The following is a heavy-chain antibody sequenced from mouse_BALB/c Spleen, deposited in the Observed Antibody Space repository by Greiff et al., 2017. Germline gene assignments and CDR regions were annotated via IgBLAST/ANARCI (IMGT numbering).Heavy chain of an antibody. J-gene: IGHJ3*01. CDR2: IWAGGST. Sequence: VMLVESGPGLVAPSQSLSITCTVSGFSLTSYGVHWVRQPPGKGLEWLGVIWAGGSTNYNSALMSRLSISKDNSKSQVFLKMNSLQTDDTAMYYCARERDYDFPWFAYWGQGTLVTVSA. CDR1: GFSLTSYG. D-gene: IGHD2-4*01. V-gene: IGHV2-9*02. CDR3: ARERDYDFPWFAY.